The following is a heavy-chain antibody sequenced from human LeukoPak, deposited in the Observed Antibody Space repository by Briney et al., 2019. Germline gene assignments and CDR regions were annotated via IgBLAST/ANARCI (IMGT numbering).Heavy chain of an antibody. CDR1: GYTFTSYD. J-gene: IGHJ4*02. Sequence: ASVKVSCKASGYTFTSYDINWVRQATGQGLEWVGWINPKSGNTGYAQKFQGRVNMTRNTSITTAYMELSSLRSEDTAIYYCARGHDFDYWGQGTLVTVSS. V-gene: IGHV1-8*01. CDR2: INPKSGNT. CDR3: ARGHDFDY.